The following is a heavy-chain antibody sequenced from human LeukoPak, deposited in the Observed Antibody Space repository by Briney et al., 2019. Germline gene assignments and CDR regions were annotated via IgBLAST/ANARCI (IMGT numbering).Heavy chain of an antibody. J-gene: IGHJ4*02. CDR2: IYSGGST. CDR3: ARDLRDSSGFYYFDY. CDR1: GFTVSSNY. V-gene: IGHV3-53*01. D-gene: IGHD3-22*01. Sequence: GGSLTLSCAASGFTVSSNYMSWVRQAPGKGLEWVSVIYSGGSTYYADSVKGRFTIPRDNPKNTLYLQMNSLRAEDTAVYYCARDLRDSSGFYYFDYWGQGTLVTVSS.